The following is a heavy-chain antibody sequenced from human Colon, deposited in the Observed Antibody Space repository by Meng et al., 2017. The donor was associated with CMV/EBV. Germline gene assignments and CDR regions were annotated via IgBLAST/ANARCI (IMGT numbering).Heavy chain of an antibody. CDR3: VRESWYFDF. V-gene: IGHV1-2*02. D-gene: IGHD6-13*01. CDR2: IYPQDGGT. J-gene: IGHJ4*01. Sequence: QLQLVQSVTEVKKPGASVKVACKTSGYTFTANHLHWVRQAPGQGLEWMGWIYPQDGGTYFAQKFQDRVTLTRDTSITTAYMELSGLTSDDTAIYYCVRESWYFDFWGEGTLVTVSS. CDR1: GYTFTANH.